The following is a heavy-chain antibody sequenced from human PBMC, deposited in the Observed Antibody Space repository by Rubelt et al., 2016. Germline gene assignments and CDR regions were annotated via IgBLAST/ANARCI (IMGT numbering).Heavy chain of an antibody. CDR1: GDTLSVFS. D-gene: IGHD6-13*01. V-gene: IGHV1-24*01. CDR3: STADSSSWYDATDT. CDR2: FAGEDGET. Sequence: QVQLVQSGAVLKKPGASVKVSCKVSGDTLSVFSIHWVRQAPGKGLEWMGGFAGEDGETVYAKNFQGRLIMTEDTSTDTAYMELSRLTSADTAVYYCSTADSSSWYDATDTWGQGTMVTVSS. J-gene: IGHJ3*02.